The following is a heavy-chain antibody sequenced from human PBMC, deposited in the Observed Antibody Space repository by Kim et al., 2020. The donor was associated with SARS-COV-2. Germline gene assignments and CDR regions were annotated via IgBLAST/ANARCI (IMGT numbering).Heavy chain of an antibody. Sequence: ASVKVSCKASGYSFISYGISWVRQAPGQGLEWMGWINTYNGNTNYLQKVQGRVTMTTDTSTNTAYMELRSLRSDDTAVYYCARDGLGSSWHGGFDPWGQGTLVTVSS. CDR3: ARDGLGSSWHGGFDP. CDR1: GYSFISYG. V-gene: IGHV1-18*04. J-gene: IGHJ5*02. D-gene: IGHD6-13*01. CDR2: INTYNGNT.